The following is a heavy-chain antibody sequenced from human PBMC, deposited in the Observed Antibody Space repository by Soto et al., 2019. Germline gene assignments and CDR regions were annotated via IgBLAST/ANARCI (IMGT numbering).Heavy chain of an antibody. J-gene: IGHJ3*02. D-gene: IGHD3-22*01. Sequence: PGGSLRLSCAASGFTFSDYYMSWIRQAPGKGLEWVSYISSSSSYTNYADSVKGRFTISRDNAKNSLYLQMNSLRAEDTAVYYCARVQYDSSGYLDAFDIWGQGTMVTVSS. CDR2: ISSSSSYT. V-gene: IGHV3-11*06. CDR1: GFTFSDYY. CDR3: ARVQYDSSGYLDAFDI.